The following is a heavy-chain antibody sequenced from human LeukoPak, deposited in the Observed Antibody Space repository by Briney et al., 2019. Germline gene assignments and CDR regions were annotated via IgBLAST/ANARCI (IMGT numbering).Heavy chain of an antibody. J-gene: IGHJ4*02. V-gene: IGHV4-39*01. CDR2: IYYSGST. Sequence: SETLSLPCTVSGGSISSSSYYWGWIRQPPGKGLEWFGSIYYSGSTYYNPSLRSRVTISVDTSKNQFSLKLSSVTAADTAVYYCARPLRWTFDYWGQGTLVTVSS. D-gene: IGHD4-23*01. CDR1: GGSISSSSYY. CDR3: ARPLRWTFDY.